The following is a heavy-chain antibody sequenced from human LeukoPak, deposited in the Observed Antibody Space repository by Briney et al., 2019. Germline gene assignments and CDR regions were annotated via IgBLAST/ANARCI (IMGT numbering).Heavy chain of an antibody. Sequence: KASETLSLTCTVSGGPISSSSYYWGWIRQPPGKGLEWIGSIYYSGSTYYNPSLKSRVTISVDTSKSQFSLKLTSVTAADTAVYYCARQAYGAYSVGDYWGQGTLVTVSS. J-gene: IGHJ4*02. CDR2: IYYSGST. CDR3: ARQAYGAYSVGDY. D-gene: IGHD4-23*01. CDR1: GGPISSSSYY. V-gene: IGHV4-39*01.